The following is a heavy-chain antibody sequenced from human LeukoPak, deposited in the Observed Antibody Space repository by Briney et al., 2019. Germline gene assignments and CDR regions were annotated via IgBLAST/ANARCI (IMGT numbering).Heavy chain of an antibody. V-gene: IGHV3-23*01. CDR3: AKGIILGSPQDV. CDR2: ISGSGGST. J-gene: IGHJ6*02. Sequence: GGSLRLSRASSGFTFSSYATSWVREARGKGLEWVSAISGSGGSTYYADAVKGRFTISRDNSKNTLYLQMNSLRAEDTAVYYCAKGIILGSPQDVWGQGTTVSVSS. D-gene: IGHD2-21*01. CDR1: GFTFSSYA.